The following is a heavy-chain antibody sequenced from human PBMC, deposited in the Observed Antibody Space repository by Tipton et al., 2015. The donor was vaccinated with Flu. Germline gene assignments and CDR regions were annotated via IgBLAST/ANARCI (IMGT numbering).Heavy chain of an antibody. CDR2: IYYSGST. Sequence: TLSLTCTVSGGSVSSGSYYWSWIRQPPGKGLEWIGYIYYSGSTNYNPSLKSRVTISVDTSKNQFSLKLSSVTAADTAAYYCARAYRSSGWYVNWFDPWGQGTLVTVSS. D-gene: IGHD6-19*01. J-gene: IGHJ5*02. V-gene: IGHV4-61*01. CDR3: ARAYRSSGWYVNWFDP. CDR1: GGSVSSGSYY.